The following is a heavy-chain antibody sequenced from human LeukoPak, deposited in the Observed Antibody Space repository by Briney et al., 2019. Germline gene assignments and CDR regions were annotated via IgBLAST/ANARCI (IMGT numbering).Heavy chain of an antibody. D-gene: IGHD3-22*01. V-gene: IGHV3-30*18. CDR3: AKGGGFNYYDSSGYIDY. CDR1: GFTFSSYG. Sequence: PGRSLRLSCAASGFTFSSYGMHWVRQAPGKGPEWVAVISYDGSNKYYADSVKGRFTISRDNSKNTLYLQMNSLRAEDTAVYYCAKGGGFNYYDSSGYIDYWGQGTLVTVSS. CDR2: ISYDGSNK. J-gene: IGHJ4*02.